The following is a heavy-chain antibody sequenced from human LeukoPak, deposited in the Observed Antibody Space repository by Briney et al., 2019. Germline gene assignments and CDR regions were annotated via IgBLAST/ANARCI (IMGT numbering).Heavy chain of an antibody. CDR1: GYTFSNYN. CDR2: INPNSGAT. J-gene: IGHJ6*03. D-gene: IGHD2-15*01. V-gene: IGHV1-2*02. Sequence: ASVKVSCKTSGYTFSNYNITWVRQAPGQGLEWMGWINPNSGATNYAQKFQGRVTMTRDTSISTAYMELSRLSSDDTAVYYCARGRGGVAVAYYYMDVWGKGTTVTVSS. CDR3: ARGRGGVAVAYYYMDV.